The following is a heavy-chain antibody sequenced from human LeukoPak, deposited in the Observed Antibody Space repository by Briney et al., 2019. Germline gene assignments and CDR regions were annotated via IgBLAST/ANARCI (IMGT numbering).Heavy chain of an antibody. Sequence: GASVKVSCKASGYTFSNYYLHWLRQAPRQGPEWLGIINPSGSTNYAQKFEGRATMTSDLSTSTVYMELNSLRSEDTAIYYCARDVAPRPGPVHYFDYWGQGTLVTVSS. V-gene: IGHV1-46*01. CDR1: GYTFSNYY. CDR2: INPSGST. D-gene: IGHD6-6*01. CDR3: ARDVAPRPGPVHYFDY. J-gene: IGHJ4*02.